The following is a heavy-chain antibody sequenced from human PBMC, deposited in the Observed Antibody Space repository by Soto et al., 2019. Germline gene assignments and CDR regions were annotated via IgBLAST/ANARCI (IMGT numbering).Heavy chain of an antibody. J-gene: IGHJ5*02. CDR3: ARGSVDIVATFKGGFDP. CDR1: GYTFTSYG. Sequence: ASVKVSCKASGYTFTSYGISWVRQAPGQGLEWMGWISGYNGNTNLAQKLQGRVTMTTDTPTSTAFMELRSLRSDDTAVYYCARGSVDIVATFKGGFDPWGQGTLVTVSS. CDR2: ISGYNGNT. D-gene: IGHD5-12*01. V-gene: IGHV1-18*01.